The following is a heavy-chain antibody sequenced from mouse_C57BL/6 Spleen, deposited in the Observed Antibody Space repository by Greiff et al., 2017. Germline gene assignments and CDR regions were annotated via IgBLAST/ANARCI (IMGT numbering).Heavy chain of an antibody. CDR3: ARYPSNYVSYFDN. V-gene: IGHV1-55*01. CDR1: GYTFTSYW. Sequence: QVQLQQPGAELVKPGASVKMSCKASGYTFTSYWITWVKQRPGQGLEWIGDIYPGSGSTNYNEKFKSKATLTVDTASSTAYMQLSSLTSEDSAVYYCARYPSNYVSYFDNWGQDTTLTVST. D-gene: IGHD2-5*01. CDR2: IYPGSGST. J-gene: IGHJ2*01.